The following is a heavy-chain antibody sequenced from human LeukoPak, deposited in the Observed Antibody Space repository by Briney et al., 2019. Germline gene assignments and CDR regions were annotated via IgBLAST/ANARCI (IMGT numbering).Heavy chain of an antibody. CDR2: INPSGGST. CDR1: GYTLTSYY. CDR3: ARDRRSDFGSGWYYFDY. Sequence: ASVKVSCKASGYTLTSYYMHWVRQAPGQGLEWMGIINPSGGSTSYAQKFQGRVTMTRDTSTSTVYMELSSLRSEDTAVYYCARDRRSDFGSGWYYFDYWGQGTLVTVSS. V-gene: IGHV1-46*01. D-gene: IGHD6-19*01. J-gene: IGHJ4*02.